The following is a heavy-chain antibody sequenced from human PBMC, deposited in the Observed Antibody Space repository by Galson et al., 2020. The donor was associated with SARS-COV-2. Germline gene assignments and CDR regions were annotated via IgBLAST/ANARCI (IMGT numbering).Heavy chain of an antibody. V-gene: IGHV3-30*04. CDR1: GFTFSSYA. CDR3: AREALLWFGELLTPCTAFDI. Sequence: GGSLRLSCAASGFTFSSYAMHWVRQAPGKGLEWVAVISYDGSNKYYADSVKGRFTISRDNSKNTLYLQMNSLRAEDTAVYYCAREALLWFGELLTPCTAFDIWGQGTMVTVSS. D-gene: IGHD3-10*01. CDR2: ISYDGSNK. J-gene: IGHJ3*02.